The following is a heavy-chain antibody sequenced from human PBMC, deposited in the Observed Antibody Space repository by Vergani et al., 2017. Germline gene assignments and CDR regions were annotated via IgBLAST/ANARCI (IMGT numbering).Heavy chain of an antibody. J-gene: IGHJ5*02. Sequence: QVQLQESGPGLVKPSGTLSLTCAVSGGSISSSNWWSWVRQPPGKGLEWIGEIYHSGSTNYNPSLKSRVTISVDKSKSQFSLKLSSLTAADPAVYYCARLSGYCSSTSCYGWFDPWGQGTLVTVSS. D-gene: IGHD2-2*03. CDR3: ARLSGYCSSTSCYGWFDP. V-gene: IGHV4-4*02. CDR2: IYHSGST. CDR1: GGSISSSNW.